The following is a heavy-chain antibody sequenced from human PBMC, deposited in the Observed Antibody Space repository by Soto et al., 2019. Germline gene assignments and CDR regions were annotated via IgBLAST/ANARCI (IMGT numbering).Heavy chain of an antibody. D-gene: IGHD3-10*01. CDR2: IGTAGDP. J-gene: IGHJ6*03. CDR3: ARGSFGAGSFRAYMDV. CDR1: GFTFSSYD. Sequence: EVQLVESGGDLVQPGGSLRLSCAASGFTFSSYDMHWVRLAAGKGLEWVSAIGTAGDPYYTDSAKGRFTISRENAQNSLFLQMNSLRAGDTAVYYCARGSFGAGSFRAYMDVWGRGTTVTVSS. V-gene: IGHV3-13*05.